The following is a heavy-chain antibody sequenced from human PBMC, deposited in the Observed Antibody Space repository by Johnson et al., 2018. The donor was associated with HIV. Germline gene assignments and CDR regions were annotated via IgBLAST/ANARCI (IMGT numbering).Heavy chain of an antibody. D-gene: IGHD1-26*01. CDR2: ISSSGRTI. CDR3: ARVRAGRENAFDI. V-gene: IGHV3-48*01. J-gene: IGHJ3*02. Sequence: VQLVESGGGLAKPAWSPRLSCAASQFTLSRDNMNCVRQAPGKGLESISYISSSGRTIYYADSVKGRFTISRDNSKNTLSLQMNSPRVDDTAIYYCARVRAGRENAFDIWGQGTMVTVSS. CDR1: QFTLSRDN.